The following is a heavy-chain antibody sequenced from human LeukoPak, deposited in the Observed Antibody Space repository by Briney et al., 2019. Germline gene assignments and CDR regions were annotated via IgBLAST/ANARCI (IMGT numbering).Heavy chain of an antibody. CDR1: GFTFSSYS. CDR2: ISSSSSYI. CDR3: AKRHAS. Sequence: GGPLSPSCASSGFTFSSYSMNWVRQAPGKELEWVSFISSSSSYIYYADSVKGRFTISRDNAKNSLYLQINSLRADDTAVYYCAKRHASWGQGTLVTVSS. J-gene: IGHJ4*02. V-gene: IGHV3-21*01.